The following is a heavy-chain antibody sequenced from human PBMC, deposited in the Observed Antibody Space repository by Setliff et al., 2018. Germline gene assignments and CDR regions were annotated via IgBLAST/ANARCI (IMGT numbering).Heavy chain of an antibody. CDR3: ARTGTYRYFDY. V-gene: IGHV4-39*01. J-gene: IGHJ4*02. Sequence: TSETLSLTCTVSGGSISSRSYYWGWIRQPPGKGLGWIGSIYYSGDTYYNASLKGRLTISVDTAQNQFSLRLTSVTAAYTAVYYCARTGTYRYFDYWGQGALVTVSS. CDR1: GGSISSRSYY. D-gene: IGHD1-1*01. CDR2: IYYSGDT.